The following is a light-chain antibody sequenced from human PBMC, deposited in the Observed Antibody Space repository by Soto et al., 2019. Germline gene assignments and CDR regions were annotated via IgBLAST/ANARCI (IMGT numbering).Light chain of an antibody. V-gene: IGKV3-20*01. J-gene: IGKJ4*01. CDR2: GTS. Sequence: EIVLTQSPVTLSVSPGERATLSCRASQSLSSNSLAWYQQKPGQAPRLLIFGTSRRATAIPDRFSGSGSGTDFTLTISRLEPEDIAVYYCQQYGGSTRFFGGGTKVDIK. CDR3: QQYGGSTRF. CDR1: QSLSSNS.